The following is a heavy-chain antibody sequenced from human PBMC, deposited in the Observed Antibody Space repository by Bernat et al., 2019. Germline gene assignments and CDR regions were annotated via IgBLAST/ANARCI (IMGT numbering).Heavy chain of an antibody. Sequence: EVQLVESGGGLVKPGGSLRLSCAASGFTFSNAWMNWVRQAPGKGLDWVGRIKSKTDGGTTDYAEPVKGRFTISRDESKNTLYLQMNSLKSEDTAVYYCTYRGYSSGWYVVDAFDIWGQGTMVTVSS. V-gene: IGHV3-15*07. J-gene: IGHJ3*02. D-gene: IGHD6-19*01. CDR2: IKSKTDGGTT. CDR1: GFTFSNAW. CDR3: TYRGYSSGWYVVDAFDI.